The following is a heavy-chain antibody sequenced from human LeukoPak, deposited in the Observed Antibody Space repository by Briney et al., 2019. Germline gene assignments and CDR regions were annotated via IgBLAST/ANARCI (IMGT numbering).Heavy chain of an antibody. Sequence: SETLSLTCAVYGESLSGYYWSWIRQPPGKGLEWIGEINHSGSTKYNPSLKSRVTISVDTSKNQFSLKLNSVTAAATAVYYCARGAIVRWFDPWGQGTLVTVSS. CDR2: INHSGST. J-gene: IGHJ5*02. CDR1: GESLSGYY. D-gene: IGHD6-6*01. V-gene: IGHV4-34*01. CDR3: ARGAIVRWFDP.